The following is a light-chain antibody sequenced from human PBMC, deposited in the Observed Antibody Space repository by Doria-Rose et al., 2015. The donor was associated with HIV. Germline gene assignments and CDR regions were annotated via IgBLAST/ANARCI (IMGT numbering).Light chain of an antibody. J-gene: IGKJ1*01. CDR2: DGS. V-gene: IGKV3-20*01. Sequence: EIVLTQSPGTLSLSPGERATLSCRASQSFSSTYLAWYQQKPGQAPSLLIYDGSTRATGIPDRFSVSGSGTDFTLTINRLEPEDFALYYCHQYGTSWTFGQGTEVEI. CDR3: HQYGTSWT. CDR1: QSFSSTY.